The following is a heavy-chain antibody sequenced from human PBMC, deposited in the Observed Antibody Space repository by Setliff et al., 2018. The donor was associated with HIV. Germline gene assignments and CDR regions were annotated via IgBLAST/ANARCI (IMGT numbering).Heavy chain of an antibody. CDR2: IRHTGGT. J-gene: IGHJ4*02. CDR3: ARTLGAYSSSSDPFDY. V-gene: IGHV4-39*07. CDR1: GGSIISYPNY. D-gene: IGHD6-6*01. Sequence: ETLSLTCTVPGGSIISYPNYWGWIRQPPGKGLEWFAGIRHTGGTYYYPWDTYYNPSLKSRVTISVETSKNQFSMRLSSVTAEDTAMYYCARTLGAYSSSSDPFDYWGQGALVTVSS.